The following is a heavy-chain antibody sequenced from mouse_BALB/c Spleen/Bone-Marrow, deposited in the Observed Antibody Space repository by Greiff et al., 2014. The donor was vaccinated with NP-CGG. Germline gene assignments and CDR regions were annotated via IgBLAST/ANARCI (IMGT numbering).Heavy chain of an antibody. CDR3: ARLITTDY. D-gene: IGHD2-4*01. CDR1: GFNIKDTY. CDR2: IDPANGNT. Sequence: EVKLVESGAELVKPGASVKLSCTASGFNIKDTYMHWVKQRPEQGLEWIGRIDPANGNTKYDPKFQGKATITADTSSNTAYLQLSSLTSEDTAVYYCARLITTDYWGQGTTLTASS. J-gene: IGHJ2*01. V-gene: IGHV14-3*02.